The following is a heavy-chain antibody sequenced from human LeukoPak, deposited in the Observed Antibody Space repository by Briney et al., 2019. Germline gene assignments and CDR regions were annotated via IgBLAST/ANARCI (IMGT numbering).Heavy chain of an antibody. CDR3: ARTPRDGYRRTFDY. CDR1: GFSLRTRGMC. V-gene: IGHV2-70*11. D-gene: IGHD5-24*01. Sequence: SGPALLQPPSTLTLTCTFSGFSLRTRGMCVSWIRQPPGKALEWLSRIVWDDDKYYSTSLETRLTISKDTSKNQVVLTMTNMDPADTATYYCARTPRDGYRRTFDYWGQGTLVTVSS. CDR2: IVWDDDK. J-gene: IGHJ4*02.